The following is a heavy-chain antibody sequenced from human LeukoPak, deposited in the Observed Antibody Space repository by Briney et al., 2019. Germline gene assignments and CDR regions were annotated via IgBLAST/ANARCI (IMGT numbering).Heavy chain of an antibody. V-gene: IGHV3-48*03. J-gene: IGHJ4*02. CDR3: AKASWVSNADAVL. CDR2: ISSSGSTI. Sequence: GGSLRLSCAASGFTFSSYEMNWVRQAPGKGLEWVSYISSSGSTIYYADSVKGRFTISRDNAKNSLYLQMNSLRVEDTAVYYCAKASWVSNADAVLWGQGTVVTVSS. CDR1: GFTFSSYE. D-gene: IGHD1-1*01.